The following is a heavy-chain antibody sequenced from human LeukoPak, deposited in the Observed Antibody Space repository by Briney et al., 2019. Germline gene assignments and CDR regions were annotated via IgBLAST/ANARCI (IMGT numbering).Heavy chain of an antibody. CDR2: LSGDGHGT. Sequence: GGSRRLSCADSGFTLSNFAISWVRQAPGKGLDWVSTLSGDGHGTYYADSVKGRFTISRDTSKNSVYLQMNGLRADDTAVYYCAKGYSSGWYDFDSWGQGTLVTVAS. V-gene: IGHV3-23*01. J-gene: IGHJ4*02. CDR3: AKGYSSGWYDFDS. D-gene: IGHD6-19*01. CDR1: GFTLSNFA.